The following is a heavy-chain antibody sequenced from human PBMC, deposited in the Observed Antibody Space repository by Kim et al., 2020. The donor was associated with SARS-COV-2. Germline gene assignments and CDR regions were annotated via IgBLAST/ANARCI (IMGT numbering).Heavy chain of an antibody. D-gene: IGHD4-17*01. V-gene: IGHV1-69*01. CDR2: A. J-gene: IGHJ4*02. CDR3: ARILGGDYVDY. Sequence: ANCAQKCQVRVTINADESASTAYMELSSLRSEDTAVYYCARILGGDYVDYWGQGTLVTVSS.